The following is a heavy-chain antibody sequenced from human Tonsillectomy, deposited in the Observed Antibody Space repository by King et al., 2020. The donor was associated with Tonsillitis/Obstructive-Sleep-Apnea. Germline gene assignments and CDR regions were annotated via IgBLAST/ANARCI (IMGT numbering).Heavy chain of an antibody. J-gene: IGHJ3*02. CDR2: IYHSGST. V-gene: IGHV4-59*01. CDR3: ARSTFYDGSGSHYTAFDI. Sequence: VQLQESGPGLVKPSETLSLTCTVSGGSISSYYWTWIRQPPGKGLEWIGYIYHSGSTNYNRSLKSRVTISVDKSKNQFSLNLSSVTAADTAVYYCARSTFYDGSGSHYTAFDIWGQGTMVTVSS. D-gene: IGHD3-10*01. CDR1: GGSISSYY.